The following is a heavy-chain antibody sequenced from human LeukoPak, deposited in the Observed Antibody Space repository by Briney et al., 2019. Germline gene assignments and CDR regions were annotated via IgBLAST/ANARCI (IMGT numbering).Heavy chain of an antibody. CDR2: ISSSSSYI. Sequence: GGSLRLSCEDSGFTFRSYEMNWVRQAPGKGLEWVSSISSSSSYIYYADSVKGRFTISRDNAKNSLYLQMNSLRAEDTAVYYCARDRVLPYYYYYMDVWGKGTTVTISS. V-gene: IGHV3-21*01. J-gene: IGHJ6*03. CDR3: ARDRVLPYYYYYMDV. D-gene: IGHD3-10*01. CDR1: GFTFRSYE.